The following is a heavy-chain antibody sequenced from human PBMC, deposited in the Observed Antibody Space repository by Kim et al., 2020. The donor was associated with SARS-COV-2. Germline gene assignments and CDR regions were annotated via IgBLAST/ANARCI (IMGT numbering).Heavy chain of an antibody. CDR2: INHSGST. V-gene: IGHV4-34*01. CDR1: GGSFSGYY. Sequence: SETLSLTCAVYGGSFSGYYWSWIRQPPGKGLEWIGEINHSGSTNYNPSLKSRVTISVDTSKNQFSLKLSSVTAADTAVYYCARVSKLILSGCGGDCYPTQNLPPDYYYYGMDVWGQGTTVTVSS. J-gene: IGHJ6*02. D-gene: IGHD2-21*02. CDR3: ARVSKLILSGCGGDCYPTQNLPPDYYYYGMDV.